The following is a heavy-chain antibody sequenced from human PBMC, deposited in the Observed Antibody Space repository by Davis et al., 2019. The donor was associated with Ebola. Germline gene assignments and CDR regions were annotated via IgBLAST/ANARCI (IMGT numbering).Heavy chain of an antibody. D-gene: IGHD4-17*01. CDR1: GFTFSNYA. Sequence: GESLKISCAASGFTFSNYAMTWVRQAPGKGLEWVSAISGSGTPTSYADSVKGRFTISRDNAKNTLYLQMNSLRAEDTAVYYCARGGTTVTTPLDYWGQGTLVTVSS. J-gene: IGHJ4*02. CDR3: ARGGTTVTTPLDY. CDR2: ISGSGTPT. V-gene: IGHV3-23*01.